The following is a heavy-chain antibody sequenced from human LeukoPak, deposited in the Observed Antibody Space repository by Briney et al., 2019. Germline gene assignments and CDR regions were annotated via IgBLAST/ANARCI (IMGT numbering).Heavy chain of an antibody. V-gene: IGHV3-23*01. CDR2: ISGDAGRT. CDR1: GFTFGSYG. Sequence: GGSLRLSCAASGFTFGSYGMNWVRQAPGKGLEWVSGISGDAGRTYYADSVKGRFTISRDNSKNTLYLQMNSLRAEDTAVYYCAKDGDITMIVVVLLPGAFDIWGKGKMVTVSS. J-gene: IGHJ3*02. D-gene: IGHD3-22*01. CDR3: AKDGDITMIVVVLLPGAFDI.